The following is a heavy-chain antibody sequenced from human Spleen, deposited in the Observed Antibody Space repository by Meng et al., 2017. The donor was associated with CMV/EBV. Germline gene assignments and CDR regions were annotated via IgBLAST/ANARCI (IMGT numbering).Heavy chain of an antibody. Sequence: GGSLRLSGAASRFTFSTHWMSWVRQAPGKGLEWVASIKQDGSEKYYVDSVRGRFTISRDNAKNSLYLQMNSLGAEDAAVYYCARDIPTYSDFWSGYYPTFDYWGQGILVTVSS. J-gene: IGHJ4*02. CDR3: ARDIPTYSDFWSGYYPTFDY. CDR2: IKQDGSEK. CDR1: RFTFSTHW. V-gene: IGHV3-7*01. D-gene: IGHD3-3*01.